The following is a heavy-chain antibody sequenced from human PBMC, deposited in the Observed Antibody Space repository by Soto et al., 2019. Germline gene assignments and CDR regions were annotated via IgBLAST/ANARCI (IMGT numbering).Heavy chain of an antibody. V-gene: IGHV1-18*04. Sequence: QVQLVQSGAEVKKPGASVKVSCKASGYTFTSYGISWVRQAPGQGLEWMGLISAYNGNTNYAQKLQGRVTMTTDTSTSTAYMELRSLRSDDTAVYYCARXRPWSWNYISPNYYGMDVXXXXTTXTVXS. J-gene: IGHJ6*01. CDR2: ISAYNGNT. CDR3: ARXRPWSWNYISPNYYGMDV. CDR1: GYTFTSYG. D-gene: IGHD1-7*01.